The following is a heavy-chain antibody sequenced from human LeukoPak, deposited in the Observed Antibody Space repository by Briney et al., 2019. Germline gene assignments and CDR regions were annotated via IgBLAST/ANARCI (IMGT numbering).Heavy chain of an antibody. V-gene: IGHV1-8*01. CDR1: GYSFTSYD. CDR2: MNPNSGNT. CDR3: AREEGRNWFDP. Sequence: ASVKVSFKASGYSFTSYDINWVRQATGQGLEWMGWMNPNSGNTGYAQKFQGRVTMTRNTSISTAYMELSSLRSEDTAVYYCAREEGRNWFDPWGQGTLVTVSS. J-gene: IGHJ5*02.